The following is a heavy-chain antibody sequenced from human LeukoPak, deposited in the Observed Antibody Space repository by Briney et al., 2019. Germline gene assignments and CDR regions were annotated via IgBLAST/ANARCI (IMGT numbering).Heavy chain of an antibody. D-gene: IGHD2-2*01. CDR3: ARDQRQFKSFDY. V-gene: IGHV4-39*07. Sequence: SETLSLTCTVSGGSISSSSYYWGWIRQPPGKGLEWIGSIYYSGSTYYNPSLKSRVTISVDTSKNQFSLKLSSVTAADTAVYYCARDQRQFKSFDYWGQGTLVTVSS. CDR1: GGSISSSSYY. J-gene: IGHJ4*02. CDR2: IYYSGST.